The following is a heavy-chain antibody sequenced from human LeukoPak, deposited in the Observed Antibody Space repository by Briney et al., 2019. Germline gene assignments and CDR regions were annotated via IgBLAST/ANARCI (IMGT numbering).Heavy chain of an antibody. Sequence: GASAKVSCKASGGTFSIYAISWVRQDPGQGLEWMGGIIPIFGTANYAQKFQGRVTITADESTSTAYMELSSLRSEDTAVYYCARDRGYSSGWYLVYWGQGTLVTVSS. CDR1: GGTFSIYA. CDR3: ARDRGYSSGWYLVY. J-gene: IGHJ4*02. D-gene: IGHD6-19*01. V-gene: IGHV1-69*13. CDR2: IIPIFGTA.